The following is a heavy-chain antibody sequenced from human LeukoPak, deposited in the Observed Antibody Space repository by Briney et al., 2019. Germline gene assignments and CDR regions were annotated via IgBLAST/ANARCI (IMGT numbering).Heavy chain of an antibody. CDR1: GGTFSSYA. D-gene: IGHD1-26*01. CDR3: ARDSGSYSTYYFDY. CDR2: IIPIFGIA. V-gene: IGHV1-69*04. Sequence: GSSVKVYCKASGGTFSSYAISWLRQDPGQGLDWMGRIIPIFGIANYAQKFQGRVTITADKSTSTAYMELSSLRSEDTAVYYCARDSGSYSTYYFDYWGQGTLVTVSS. J-gene: IGHJ4*02.